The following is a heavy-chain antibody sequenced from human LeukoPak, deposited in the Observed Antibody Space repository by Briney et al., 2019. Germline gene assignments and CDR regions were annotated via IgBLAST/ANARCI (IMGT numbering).Heavy chain of an antibody. V-gene: IGHV3-48*01. J-gene: IGHJ4*02. CDR1: GFTVSSNS. Sequence: GGSLRLSCAASGFTVSSNSMSWARQAPGKGLEWVSYISSSSSTIYYADSVKGRFTISRDNAKNSLYLQMNSLRAEDTAVYYCAFDYGDYLFDYWGQGTLVTVSS. CDR3: AFDYGDYLFDY. CDR2: ISSSSSTI. D-gene: IGHD4-17*01.